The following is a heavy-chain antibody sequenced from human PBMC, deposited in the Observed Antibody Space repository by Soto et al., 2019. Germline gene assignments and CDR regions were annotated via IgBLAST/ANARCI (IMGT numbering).Heavy chain of an antibody. D-gene: IGHD6-13*01. V-gene: IGHV3-23*01. CDR1: GFNFSNYA. Sequence: EEQLLESGGGLVQPGGSLRLSCAASGFNFSNYAMNWVRQAPGKGLEWVSGIVDTGGRTFYADSVKGRFTISRDNSKNTLYLQMSSLRVEDTAVYYCAPVPAATSYYGTDVWGQETTVTVSS. J-gene: IGHJ6*02. CDR3: APVPAATSYYGTDV. CDR2: IVDTGGRT.